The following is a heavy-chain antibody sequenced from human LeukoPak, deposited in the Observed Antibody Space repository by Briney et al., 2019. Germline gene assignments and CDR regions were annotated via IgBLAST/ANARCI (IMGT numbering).Heavy chain of an antibody. CDR3: ARGDLGSSWGAFDI. D-gene: IGHD2-15*01. V-gene: IGHV4-30-2*01. CDR1: GGSISSGGYS. J-gene: IGHJ3*02. Sequence: PSQTLSLTCAVSGGSISSGGYSWSWIRQPPGKGLEWIGYIYHSGSTYYNPSLKSRVTISVDRSKNQFSLRLSSVTAADTAVYYCARGDLGSSWGAFDIWGQGTMVTVSS. CDR2: IYHSGST.